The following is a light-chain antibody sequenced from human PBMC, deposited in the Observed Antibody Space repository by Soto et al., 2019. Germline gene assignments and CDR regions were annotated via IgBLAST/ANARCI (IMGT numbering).Light chain of an antibody. CDR1: QSVSRN. J-gene: IGKJ1*01. CDR3: QQYHDWPRT. CDR2: GAS. V-gene: IGKV3-15*01. Sequence: EIVITQSPATLSVSPGERATLSCRASQSVSRNLAWFQQIPGQAPRLLIYGASTRATGIPARISGSGSGSEFTLTISSLQSEDFAVYYCQQYHDWPRTFGQGTKVDIK.